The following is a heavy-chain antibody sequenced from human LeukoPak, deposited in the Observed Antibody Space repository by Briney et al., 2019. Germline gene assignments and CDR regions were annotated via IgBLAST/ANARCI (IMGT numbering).Heavy chain of an antibody. CDR1: GFTFSSYA. V-gene: IGHV3-23*01. CDR3: ARNWFDP. Sequence: GGSLRLSCAASGFTFSSYAMGWVRQAPGKGLEWVSSIGGSGGSTYYADSVKGRFTISRDKSKNTVYLQMNSLRFEDTAMYYCARNWFDPWGQGTLVTVSS. J-gene: IGHJ5*02. CDR2: IGGSGGST.